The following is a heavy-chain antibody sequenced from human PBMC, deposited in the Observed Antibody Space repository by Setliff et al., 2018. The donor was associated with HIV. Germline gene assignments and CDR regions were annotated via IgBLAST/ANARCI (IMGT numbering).Heavy chain of an antibody. CDR2: ISYSGST. Sequence: LSLTCTVSGDSISRGGYYWSWIRQHPGGGLDWIGYISYSGSTFYDPSLKSRVTMSLDTSYNQFSLKLNSVTAADTAVYYCATGRLYYYMDVWGKGTTVTVS. V-gene: IGHV4-31*03. J-gene: IGHJ6*03. D-gene: IGHD1-1*01. CDR3: ATGRLYYYMDV. CDR1: GDSISRGGYY.